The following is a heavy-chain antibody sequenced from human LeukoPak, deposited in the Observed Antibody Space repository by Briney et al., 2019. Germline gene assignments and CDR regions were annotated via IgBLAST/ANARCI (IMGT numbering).Heavy chain of an antibody. D-gene: IGHD4-23*01. CDR2: INSDGSST. J-gene: IGHJ3*02. CDR1: GFTFSSYA. Sequence: GGSLRLSCAASGFTFSSYALSWVRQAPGKGLVWVSRINSDGSSTSYADSVKGRFTISRDNAKNTLYLQMNSLRAEDTAVYYCARISTVANSGAFDIWGQETMVTVSS. V-gene: IGHV3-74*01. CDR3: ARISTVANSGAFDI.